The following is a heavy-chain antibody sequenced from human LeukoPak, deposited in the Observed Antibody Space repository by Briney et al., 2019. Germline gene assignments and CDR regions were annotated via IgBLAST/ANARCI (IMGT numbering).Heavy chain of an antibody. Sequence: PSETLSLTCTVSGGSISSSSYYWGWIRQPPGKGLEWIGSIYYSGSTYYNPSLKSRVTMSVDTSTNHFSLKLSSVTAADTAVYYCARYSFPVGRHFDYWGQGTLVTVSP. CDR3: ARYSFPVGRHFDY. J-gene: IGHJ4*02. D-gene: IGHD1-26*01. CDR1: GGSISSSSYY. V-gene: IGHV4-39*02. CDR2: IYYSGST.